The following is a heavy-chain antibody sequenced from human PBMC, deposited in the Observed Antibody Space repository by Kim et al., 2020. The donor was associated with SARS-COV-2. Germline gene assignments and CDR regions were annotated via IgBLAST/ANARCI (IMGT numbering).Heavy chain of an antibody. V-gene: IGHV3-33*01. CDR1: GFTFSSYG. D-gene: IGHD6-19*01. Sequence: GGSLRLSCAASGFTFSSYGMHWVRQAPGKGLEWVAVIWYDGSNKYYADSVKRRFTISRDNSKNTLYLQMNSLRAEDTAVYYCARDGGGWYRAIDYWGQGTLVTVSS. CDR3: ARDGGGWYRAIDY. CDR2: IWYDGSNK. J-gene: IGHJ4*02.